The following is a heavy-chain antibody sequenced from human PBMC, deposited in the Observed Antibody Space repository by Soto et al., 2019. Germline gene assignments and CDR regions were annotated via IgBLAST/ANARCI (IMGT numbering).Heavy chain of an antibody. CDR1: GFTVNSNY. J-gene: IGHJ3*02. Sequence: PWGSLRLSCAASGFTVNSNYMSWVRKAPGKGLEWVSVIYSGGSTYYADSVKGRFTISRDNSKNTLYLQMNSLRAEDTAVYCCARAAAGLGAFDIWGQGTMVTRLL. CDR3: ARAAAGLGAFDI. V-gene: IGHV3-53*01. CDR2: IYSGGST. D-gene: IGHD6-19*01.